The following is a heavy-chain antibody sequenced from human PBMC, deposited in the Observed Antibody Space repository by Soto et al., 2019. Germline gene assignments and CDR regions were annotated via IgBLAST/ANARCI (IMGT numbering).Heavy chain of an antibody. J-gene: IGHJ3*02. CDR1: GYTFTGYY. V-gene: IGHV1-2*04. D-gene: IGHD2-15*01. CDR3: ARSHRYCSGGSCPFDI. CDR2: INPNSGGT. Sequence: ASVKVSCKASGYTFTGYYMHWVRQAPGQELEWMGWINPNSGGTNYAQKFQGWVTMTSDTSISTAYMELSRLRSDDTAVYYCARSHRYCSGGSCPFDIWGQGTMVTVSS.